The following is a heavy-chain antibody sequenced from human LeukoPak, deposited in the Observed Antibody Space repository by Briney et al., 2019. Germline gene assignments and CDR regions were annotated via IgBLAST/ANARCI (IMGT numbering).Heavy chain of an antibody. CDR3: VRAYSSSWYINWFDP. D-gene: IGHD6-13*01. V-gene: IGHV4-38-2*02. Sequence: KPSETLSLTCTVSAYSISSGYFWGWIRQPPGKGLEWIGNIYHSGSTYYNPSLKSRVTISVDTSKNQFSLKLSSVTAADTAVYYCVRAYSSSWYINWFDPWGQGTLVTVSS. CDR1: AYSISSGYF. J-gene: IGHJ5*02. CDR2: IYHSGST.